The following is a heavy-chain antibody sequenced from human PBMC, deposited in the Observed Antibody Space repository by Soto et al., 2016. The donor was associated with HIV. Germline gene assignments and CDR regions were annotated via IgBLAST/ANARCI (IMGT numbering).Heavy chain of an antibody. CDR1: GFTFDSYT. V-gene: IGHV3-23*01. CDR3: ARARYCSGGSCYLDY. D-gene: IGHD2-15*01. J-gene: IGHJ4*02. CDR2: IGGSGGSI. Sequence: DVELLESGGTLVQPGGSLGLSCEASGFTFDSYTMNWVRQAPGKGLEWVSGIGGSGGSIYYGDSVTGRFTISRDNSKNTLYLQMNSLGAEDTAVYYCARARYCSGGSCYLDYWGQGTLVAVSS.